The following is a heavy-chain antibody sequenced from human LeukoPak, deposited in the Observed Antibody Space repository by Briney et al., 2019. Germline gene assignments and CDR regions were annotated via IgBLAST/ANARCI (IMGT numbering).Heavy chain of an antibody. J-gene: IGHJ5*02. Sequence: SETLSLTCTVSGGSISSYYWSWIRQPAGKGLEWIARIYTSGSTNYNPSLKSRVTMSVDTSKNQFSLKLSSVTAADTAVYYCARDGQLVGWFDPWGQGTLVTVSS. CDR3: ARDGQLVGWFDP. CDR2: IYTSGST. V-gene: IGHV4-4*07. CDR1: GGSISSYY. D-gene: IGHD6-6*01.